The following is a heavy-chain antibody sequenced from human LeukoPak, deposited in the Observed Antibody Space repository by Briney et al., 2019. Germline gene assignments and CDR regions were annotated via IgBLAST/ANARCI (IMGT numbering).Heavy chain of an antibody. CDR1: GGTFSSYA. Sequence: ASVKVSCKASGGTFSSYAISWVRQAPGQGLEWMGGIIPIFGTANYAQKFQGRVTITADESTSTAYMELSSLRSEDTAVYYCANHKSGKIVATETYFDYWGQGTLVTVSS. D-gene: IGHD5-12*01. J-gene: IGHJ4*02. CDR3: ANHKSGKIVATETYFDY. CDR2: IIPIFGTA. V-gene: IGHV1-69*13.